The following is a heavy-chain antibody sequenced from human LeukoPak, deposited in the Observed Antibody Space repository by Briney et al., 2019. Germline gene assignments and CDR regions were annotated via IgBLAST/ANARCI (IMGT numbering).Heavy chain of an antibody. CDR1: GYSISSGYY. CDR3: ARPGRGDTAAGTDY. CDR2: ISHAGST. V-gene: IGHV4-38-2*02. D-gene: IGHD6-13*01. J-gene: IGHJ4*02. Sequence: SETLSLTCTVSGYSISSGYYWGWVRQPPGKGLEWIGSISHAGSTDYSPSLKSRVTISLDTSKNQFSLKLRPVTAADTAVYYCARPGRGDTAAGTDYWGQGTLVTVSS.